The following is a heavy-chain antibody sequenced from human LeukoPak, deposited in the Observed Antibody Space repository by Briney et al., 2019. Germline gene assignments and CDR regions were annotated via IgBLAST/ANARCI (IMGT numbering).Heavy chain of an antibody. V-gene: IGHV3-23*01. CDR2: ISGSGGST. J-gene: IGHJ4*02. D-gene: IGHD3-22*01. Sequence: GGSLRLSSAASGFTFSSYAMSWVRQAPGKGLEWVSAISGSGGSTYYADSVKGRFTISRDNSKNTLYLQMNSLRAEDTAVYYCAKDYYDSSGYYPDYWGQGTLVTVSS. CDR1: GFTFSSYA. CDR3: AKDYYDSSGYYPDY.